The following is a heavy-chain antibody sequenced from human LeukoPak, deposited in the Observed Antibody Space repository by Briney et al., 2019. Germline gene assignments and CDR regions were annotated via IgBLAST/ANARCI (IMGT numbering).Heavy chain of an antibody. Sequence: GGSLRLSCAASGFTFSSYGMHWVRQAPGKGPEWVAVISYDGSNKYYADSVKGRFTISRDNSKNTLYLQMNSLRAEDTAVYYCAKDAKWELQYYFDYWGQGTLVTVSS. CDR1: GFTFSSYG. CDR3: AKDAKWELQYYFDY. J-gene: IGHJ4*02. D-gene: IGHD1-26*01. V-gene: IGHV3-30*18. CDR2: ISYDGSNK.